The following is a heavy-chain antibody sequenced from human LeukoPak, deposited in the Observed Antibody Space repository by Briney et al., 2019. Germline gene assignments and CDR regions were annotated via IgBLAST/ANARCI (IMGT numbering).Heavy chain of an antibody. CDR2: TYYRPKWYN. Sequence: SQTLSLTWAISGDIVSTNSATWTWLMQSPSRGLEGLGRTYYRPKWYNDYTVSVKSRITINQDTPKNQFSPQLHSVTPEDTAVYYCARDQKEMATIIDYYYSMDVWGQGTPVTVSS. D-gene: IGHD5-24*01. J-gene: IGHJ6*02. CDR3: ARDQKEMATIIDYYYSMDV. CDR1: GDIVSTNSAT. V-gene: IGHV6-1*01.